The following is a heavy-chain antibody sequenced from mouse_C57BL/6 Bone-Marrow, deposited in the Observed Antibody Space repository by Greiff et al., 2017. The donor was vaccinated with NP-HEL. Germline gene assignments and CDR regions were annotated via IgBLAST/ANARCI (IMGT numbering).Heavy chain of an antibody. CDR2: IDPNSGGT. CDR1: GYTFTSYW. J-gene: IGHJ4*01. V-gene: IGHV1-72*01. CDR3: ARRTSIYYYGSSLYAMDY. D-gene: IGHD1-1*01. Sequence: VQLQQPGAELVKPGASVKLSCKASGYTFTSYWMHWVKQRPGRGLEWIGRIDPNSGGTKYNEKFKSKATLTVDKPSSTAYMQLSSLTSEDSAVYYCARRTSIYYYGSSLYAMDYWGQGTSVTVSS.